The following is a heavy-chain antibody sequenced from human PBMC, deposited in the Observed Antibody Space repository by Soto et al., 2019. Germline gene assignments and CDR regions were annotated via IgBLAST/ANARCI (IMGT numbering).Heavy chain of an antibody. J-gene: IGHJ6*02. V-gene: IGHV1-18*04. CDR3: ASSPSYYYGMDV. Sequence: ASVKVSCKASGYTFTSYYMHWVRQAPGQGLEWMGRISAYNGNTNYAQKLQGRVTMTTDTSTSTAYMELRSLRSDDTAVYYCASSPSYYYGMDVWGQGTTVTVSS. CDR2: ISAYNGNT. CDR1: GYTFTSYY.